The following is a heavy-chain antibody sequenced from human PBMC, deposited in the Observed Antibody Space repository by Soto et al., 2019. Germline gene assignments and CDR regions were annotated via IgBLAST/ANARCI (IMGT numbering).Heavy chain of an antibody. D-gene: IGHD3-10*01. CDR1: GFTFIGSA. Sequence: GGSLRLSCAASGFTFIGSAMHWVRQASGKGLEWVGRIRTKNNDYATAYAASVEGRFTISRDDSKSTAYLQMNSLKTEDTAVYFCLIRGANYKDAWIDPWGQGTLVSVSS. CDR2: IRTKNNDYAT. V-gene: IGHV3-73*01. J-gene: IGHJ5*02. CDR3: LIRGANYKDAWIDP.